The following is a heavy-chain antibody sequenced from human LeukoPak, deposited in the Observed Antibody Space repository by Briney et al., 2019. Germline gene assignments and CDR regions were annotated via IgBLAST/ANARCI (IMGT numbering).Heavy chain of an antibody. Sequence: SETLSLTCYLYGGSFSGYYWSWIRQPPGKGLEWIGKINHCGSTNYNPSLKSRVTISVDTSKNQFSLKLSSVTAADTAVYYCARKRAYITIFYFDYWGQGTLVTVSS. D-gene: IGHD3-3*01. J-gene: IGHJ4*02. CDR3: ARKRAYITIFYFDY. CDR1: GGSFSGYY. V-gene: IGHV4-34*01. CDR2: INHCGST.